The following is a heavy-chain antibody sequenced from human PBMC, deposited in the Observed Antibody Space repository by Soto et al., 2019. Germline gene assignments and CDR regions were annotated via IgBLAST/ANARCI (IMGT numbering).Heavy chain of an antibody. J-gene: IGHJ5*02. CDR1: GDSVSSNSAA. CDR2: TYYRSKWYN. V-gene: IGHV6-1*01. CDR3: ASVRVAGRGEWMDP. Sequence: SPTLSLTCDISGDSVSSNSAAWNWIRQSPSRGLEWLGRTYYRSKWYNDYAVSVRGRITINPDTSKNQFSLQLKSVTPDDTAVYYCASVRVAGRGEWMDPWGQGTQVTVSS. D-gene: IGHD2-15*01.